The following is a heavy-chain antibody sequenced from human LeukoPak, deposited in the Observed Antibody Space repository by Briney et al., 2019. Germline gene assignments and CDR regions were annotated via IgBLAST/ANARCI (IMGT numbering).Heavy chain of an antibody. V-gene: IGHV4-34*01. CDR2: INHSGRT. J-gene: IGHJ4*02. Sequence: SETLSLTCAVYGGSFSGYYWSWIRQPPGKGLEWIGEINHSGRTNYNPSLKSRVTISVDTSKNQFSLKLSSVSAADTAVYYCASRPYYYDSSGYSRYFDYWGQGTLVTVSS. D-gene: IGHD3-22*01. CDR1: GGSFSGYY. CDR3: ASRPYYYDSSGYSRYFDY.